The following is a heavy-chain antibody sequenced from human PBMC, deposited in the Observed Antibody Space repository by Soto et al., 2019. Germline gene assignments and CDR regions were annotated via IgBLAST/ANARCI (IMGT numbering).Heavy chain of an antibody. CDR3: PRALLLRGYNWFAP. D-gene: IGHD3-10*01. CDR2: IYYSGST. V-gene: IGHV4-30-4*01. J-gene: IGHJ5*02. CDR1: GGSISSGDYY. Sequence: PSETLSLTCTVSGGSISSGDYYWSWIRQPPGKGLEWIGYIYYSGSTYYTPSLKSRLTISVDTSKNQFSLKLTSVTAADTAVYYCPRALLLRGYNWFAPWGQGTLVTVS.